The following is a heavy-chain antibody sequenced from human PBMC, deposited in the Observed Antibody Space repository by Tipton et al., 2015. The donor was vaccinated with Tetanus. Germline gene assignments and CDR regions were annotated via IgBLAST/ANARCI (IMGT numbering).Heavy chain of an antibody. CDR2: IYESGDT. CDR3: ARHQSGYFTPFDY. CDR1: GGSIRGGTFY. V-gene: IGHV4-39*01. D-gene: IGHD3-3*01. Sequence: TLSLTCTVSGGSIRGGTFYWGWIRQPPGKGLEWIGSIYESGDTYYIPSLKSRVTMSVDTSTNQFSLTLNSMAAADTGVYYCARHQSGYFTPFDYWGQGKLVTVSS. J-gene: IGHJ4*02.